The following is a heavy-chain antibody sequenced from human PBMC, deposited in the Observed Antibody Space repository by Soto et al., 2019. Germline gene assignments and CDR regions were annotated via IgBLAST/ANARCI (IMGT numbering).Heavy chain of an antibody. D-gene: IGHD6-13*01. V-gene: IGHV1-3*01. J-gene: IGHJ6*02. CDR1: LYTLTSYA. CDR3: ARDRIEAPGDGLEV. CDR2: INAGNGNT. Sequence: GASVXVSFKSSLYTLTSYARHFLRQAPGQRLDWMGWINAGNGNTKYSQKFQGRVTITRDTSASTAYMELSSLRSEDTAVYYCARDRIEAPGDGLEVWGQGTTVTVSS.